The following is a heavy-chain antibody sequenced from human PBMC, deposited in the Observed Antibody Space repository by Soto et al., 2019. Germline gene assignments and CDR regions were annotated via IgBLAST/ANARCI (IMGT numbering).Heavy chain of an antibody. CDR1: GSTLTSYA. Sequence: ASVKVSYKASGSTLTSYAMNWLRQAPGQRLEWLGWINDANGNTKYSQKFQGRVTITRDTSASTAYMELSSLRSEDTAVYYCAGAAPQTDIVVVPAATSYYYYGMDIWGQGTTVTVSS. J-gene: IGHJ6*02. CDR3: AGAAPQTDIVVVPAATSYYYYGMDI. CDR2: INDANGNT. V-gene: IGHV1-3*01. D-gene: IGHD2-2*01.